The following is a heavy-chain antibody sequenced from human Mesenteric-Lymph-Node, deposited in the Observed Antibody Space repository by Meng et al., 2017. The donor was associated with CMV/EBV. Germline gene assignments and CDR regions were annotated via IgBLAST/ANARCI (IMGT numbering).Heavy chain of an antibody. D-gene: IGHD1-26*01. CDR2: IYSDGYT. J-gene: IGHJ4*02. Sequence: GGSLRLSCAASGFTVRNNYMSWVRQAPGKGLEWVSVIYSDGYTYYADSVKGRFTISRDNSRDTLYLQMNSLRAEDTAVYYCARTAPPKGATQRGGVGYFDYWGQGTLVTVSS. V-gene: IGHV3-53*01. CDR3: ARTAPPKGATQRGGVGYFDY. CDR1: GFTVRNNY.